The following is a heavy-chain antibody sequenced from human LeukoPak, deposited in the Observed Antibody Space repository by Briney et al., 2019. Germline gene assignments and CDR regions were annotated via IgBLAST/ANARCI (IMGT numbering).Heavy chain of an antibody. J-gene: IGHJ4*02. CDR1: GGSISSYY. V-gene: IGHV4-59*08. D-gene: IGHD3-10*01. Sequence: PSETQSLTCTVSGGSISSYYWSWIRQPPGKGLEWIGYIYYSGSTNYNPSLKSRVTISVDTSKNQFSLKLSSVTAADTAVYYCARHMTMVRGVTSIFDCWGQGTLVTVSS. CDR2: IYYSGST. CDR3: ARHMTMVRGVTSIFDC.